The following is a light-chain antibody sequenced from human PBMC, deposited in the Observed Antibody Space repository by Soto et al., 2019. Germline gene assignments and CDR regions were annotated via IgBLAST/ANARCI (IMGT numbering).Light chain of an antibody. Sequence: QSALTQPASVSGSPGQSITISCTGTSSDVGGYNYVSWYQLHPGKATKLMIYEVSNRPSGVSNRFSGSKSGNTASLTISGLQAEDVADYYCSSYTRSSPYVFGTGTKLTVL. CDR3: SSYTRSSPYV. J-gene: IGLJ1*01. CDR1: SSDVGGYNY. CDR2: EVS. V-gene: IGLV2-14*01.